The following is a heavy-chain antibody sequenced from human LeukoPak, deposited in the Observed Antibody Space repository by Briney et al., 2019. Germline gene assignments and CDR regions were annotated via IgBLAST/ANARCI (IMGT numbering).Heavy chain of an antibody. Sequence: GGSLRLSCAVSGFTVSGNYMSWVRQAPGKGLEWVSPIYSGGATYYADSVKGRFTISRDNSKNTLYLQMNSLRAEDTAVYYCAKDRYYYDSSGSFDYWGQGTLVTVSS. CDR3: AKDRYYYDSSGSFDY. V-gene: IGHV3-53*05. J-gene: IGHJ4*02. CDR2: IYSGGAT. D-gene: IGHD3-22*01. CDR1: GFTVSGNY.